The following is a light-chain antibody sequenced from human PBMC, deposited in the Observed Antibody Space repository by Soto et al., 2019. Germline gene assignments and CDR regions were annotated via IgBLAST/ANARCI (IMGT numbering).Light chain of an antibody. V-gene: IGKV1-5*03. J-gene: IGKJ1*01. Sequence: DIQITQSPSTLSASVGDRVTITCRASQSISAWLAWYQQKPGKAPKLLTYKASSLESGVPSRFSGSGSGTEFTLTISSLQPDDFATYYCQQYNSYSRTFGQGTKVDIK. CDR3: QQYNSYSRT. CDR1: QSISAW. CDR2: KAS.